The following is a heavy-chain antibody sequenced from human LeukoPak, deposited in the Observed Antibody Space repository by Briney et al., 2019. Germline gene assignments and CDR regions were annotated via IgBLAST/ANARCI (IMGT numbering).Heavy chain of an antibody. J-gene: IGHJ6*02. CDR2: ISAYNGNT. Sequence: ASVKVSCKASGYTFTSYVISWVRQAPGQGLEWMGRISAYNGNTYYAQKLQGRVTMTTDTSTSTAYMELRSLRSDDTAVYYCARDRGLWFGTCYGMDVWGQGTTVTVSS. CDR3: ARDRGLWFGTCYGMDV. V-gene: IGHV1-18*01. D-gene: IGHD3-10*01. CDR1: GYTFTSYV.